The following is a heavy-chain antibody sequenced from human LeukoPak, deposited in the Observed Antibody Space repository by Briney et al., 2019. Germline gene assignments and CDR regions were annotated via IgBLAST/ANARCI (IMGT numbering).Heavy chain of an antibody. V-gene: IGHV3-30-3*01. J-gene: IGHJ6*02. CDR1: GFTFSSYA. CDR3: AREIGGMYLYYYYGMDV. Sequence: GGSLRLSCAASGFTFSSYAMHWVRQAPGKGLEWVAVISYDGSNKYYADSVKGRFTISRDNSKNTLYLQMNSLRAEDTAVYYCAREIGGMYLYYYYGMDVWGQGTTVTVSS. CDR2: ISYDGSNK. D-gene: IGHD2-2*01.